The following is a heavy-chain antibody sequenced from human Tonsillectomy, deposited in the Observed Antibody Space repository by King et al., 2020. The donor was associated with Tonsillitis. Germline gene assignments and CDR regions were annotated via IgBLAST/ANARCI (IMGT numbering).Heavy chain of an antibody. Sequence: VQLQQSGPGMVKPSQNLSLNCAISGDSVSSNSAAWNWIRQSPSRGLEWLGRTYYRSKWYNDYAVSVRSRITINPDTSKNQFSLQLSSVTPEDTAVYFCARDRRYGGNSFDYWGQGTLVTVSS. CDR2: TYYRSKWYN. CDR3: ARDRRYGGNSFDY. V-gene: IGHV6-1*01. CDR1: GDSVSSNSAA. J-gene: IGHJ4*02. D-gene: IGHD4-23*01.